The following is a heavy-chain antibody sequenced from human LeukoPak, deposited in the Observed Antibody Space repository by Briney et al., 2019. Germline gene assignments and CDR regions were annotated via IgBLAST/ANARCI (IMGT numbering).Heavy chain of an antibody. Sequence: GGSLRLSCAASGFTFSSYAMHWVRQAPGKGLEWVAVISYDGSNKYYADSVKGRFTISRDNSKNTLYLQMNSLRAEDTAVYYCAIDRRDGYCSGGSCSNWFDPWGQGTLVTVSS. CDR3: AIDRRDGYCSGGSCSNWFDP. J-gene: IGHJ5*02. D-gene: IGHD2-15*01. CDR2: ISYDGSNK. CDR1: GFTFSSYA. V-gene: IGHV3-30-3*01.